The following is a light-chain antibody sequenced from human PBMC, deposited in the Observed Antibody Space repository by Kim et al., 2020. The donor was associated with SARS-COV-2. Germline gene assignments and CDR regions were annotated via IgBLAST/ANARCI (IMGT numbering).Light chain of an antibody. CDR3: SAWDSSLSAVV. CDR1: SNNVGNQG. CDR2: RNN. J-gene: IGLJ2*01. Sequence: QAGLNQPPSVSKGLRQTATLTCTGNSNNVGNQGAAWLQQHQGHPPKLLSYRNNNRPSGISERLSASRSGNTASLTITGLQPEDEADYYCSAWDSSLSAVVFGGGTQLTVL. V-gene: IGLV10-54*01.